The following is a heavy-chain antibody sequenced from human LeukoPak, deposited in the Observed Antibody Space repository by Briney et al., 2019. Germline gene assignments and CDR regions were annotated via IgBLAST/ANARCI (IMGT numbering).Heavy chain of an antibody. CDR3: ARGLDYDFWSGYYEGSGLYYMVV. J-gene: IGHJ6*03. Sequence: ASVKVSCKSSGYTFTSYVFNWVRQPTGQGLEWMGWMNPNSGNTGNAQKFQGRVTMTRDTSISTVYMELSSLRSEDTAVYYCARGLDYDFWSGYYEGSGLYYMVVWAKGTTVTVSS. CDR1: GYTFTSYV. V-gene: IGHV1-8*01. D-gene: IGHD3-3*01. CDR2: MNPNSGNT.